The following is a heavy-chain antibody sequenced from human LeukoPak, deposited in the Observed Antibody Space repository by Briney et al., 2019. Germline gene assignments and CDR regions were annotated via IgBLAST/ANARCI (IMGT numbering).Heavy chain of an antibody. CDR3: ARATLVYYDSSGYYQT. J-gene: IGHJ4*02. CDR2: INHSGST. CDR1: GGSFSGYY. Sequence: KPSETLSLTCAVYGGSFSGYYWSCIRQPPGKGLEWIGEINHSGSTNCNPSLKSRVTISVDTSKNQFSLKLSSVTAADTAVYYCARATLVYYDSSGYYQTWGQGTLVTVSS. D-gene: IGHD3-22*01. V-gene: IGHV4-34*01.